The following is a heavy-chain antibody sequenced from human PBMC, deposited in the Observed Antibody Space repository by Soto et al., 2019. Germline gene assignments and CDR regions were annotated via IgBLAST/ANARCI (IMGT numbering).Heavy chain of an antibody. Sequence: QVQLQESGTGLVKPSETLSLTCSVSGDSISSPHWCCWYRQPPGKGLELIEEMFAIGSSNYYTPLAGQVTTSMDTSKNHFSVTLTSLSAADTAIDYGARAGFDHRPDYWGRGIPVSVPS. CDR2: MFAIGSS. V-gene: IGHV4-4*02. CDR1: GDSISSPHW. J-gene: IGHJ4*02. CDR3: ARAGFDHRPDY.